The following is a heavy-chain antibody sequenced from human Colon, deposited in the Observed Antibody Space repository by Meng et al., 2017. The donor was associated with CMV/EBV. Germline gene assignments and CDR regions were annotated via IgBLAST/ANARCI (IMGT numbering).Heavy chain of an antibody. V-gene: IGHV3-11*01. J-gene: IGHJ3*02. CDR3: VRDDGMGLDAFDI. D-gene: IGHD3-16*01. Sequence: GESLKISCAASGFTFSDYFMTWIRQAPGKGLEWISYIGRSGTTISYADSVKGRFTISRDNANNSLYLQMNSLRAEDTAVYYCVRDDGMGLDAFDIWGQGTLVTVSS. CDR2: IGRSGTTI. CDR1: GFTFSDYF.